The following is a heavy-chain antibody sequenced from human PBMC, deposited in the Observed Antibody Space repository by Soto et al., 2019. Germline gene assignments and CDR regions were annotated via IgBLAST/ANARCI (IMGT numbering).Heavy chain of an antibody. CDR3: VRVPLDRLTTYFDS. CDR2: IRNKTKRYTT. J-gene: IGHJ4*02. V-gene: IGHV3-72*01. Sequence: EVQLVESGGGLVQPGGSLRVSCAASGFTFSDHYMDWVRQAPGKGLEWVGRIRNKTKRYTTDYAASVNGRFTISRDDSENSVHLQMNSLKTEDTAVYYCVRVPLDRLTTYFDSWGPGTMVTVSS. D-gene: IGHD3-9*01. CDR1: GFTFSDHY.